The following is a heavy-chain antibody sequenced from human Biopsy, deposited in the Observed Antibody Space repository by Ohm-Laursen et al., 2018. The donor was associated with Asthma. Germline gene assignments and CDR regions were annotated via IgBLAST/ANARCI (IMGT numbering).Heavy chain of an antibody. CDR3: ARGPEYVRSSGALDY. J-gene: IGHJ4*02. CDR1: GGTFSSNS. D-gene: IGHD2-2*01. Sequence: SAKVSCKASGGTFSSNSINWVRQAPGQGLEWMGRIVPIFGPTNYAQKFQGRVTISADDSTSTAYMELSSLSSEDTSLYYCARGPEYVRSSGALDYWGQGTLVTVSS. CDR2: IVPIFGPT. V-gene: IGHV1-69*13.